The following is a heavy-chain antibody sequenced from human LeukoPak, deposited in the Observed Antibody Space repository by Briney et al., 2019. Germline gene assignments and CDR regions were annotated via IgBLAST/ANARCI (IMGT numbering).Heavy chain of an antibody. CDR3: ARDVCSGGSCYSGGVY. Sequence: GGSLRPSCAASGFTFSDYYMSWIRQAPGKRLEWVSYISSSGSTIYYADSVKGRFTISRDNAKNSLYLQMNSLRAEDTAVYYCARDVCSGGSCYSGGVYWGQGTLVTASS. J-gene: IGHJ4*02. D-gene: IGHD2-15*01. CDR2: ISSSGSTI. V-gene: IGHV3-11*04. CDR1: GFTFSDYY.